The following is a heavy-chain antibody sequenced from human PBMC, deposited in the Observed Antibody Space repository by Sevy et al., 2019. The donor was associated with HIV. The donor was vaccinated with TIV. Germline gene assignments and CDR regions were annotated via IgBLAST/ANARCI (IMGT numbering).Heavy chain of an antibody. CDR3: ARGGATMVRGVIMYY. CDR1: GFTFSSYS. Sequence: GGYLRLSCAASGFTFSSYSMNWVRQAPGKGLEWVSSISSSSSYIYYADSLKGRFTISRDNAKNSLYLQMNSLRAEDSAVYYCARGGATMVRGVIMYYWGQGTLVTVSS. V-gene: IGHV3-21*01. J-gene: IGHJ4*02. CDR2: ISSSSSYI. D-gene: IGHD3-10*01.